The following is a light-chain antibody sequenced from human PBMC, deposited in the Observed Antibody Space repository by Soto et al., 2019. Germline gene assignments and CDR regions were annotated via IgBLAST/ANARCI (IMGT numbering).Light chain of an antibody. CDR2: AAS. J-gene: IGKJ4*01. Sequence: DIQMTQSPSSLSASVGDRVTITCRASQGSSIYLAWFQQKPGKVPKLLIYAASTLQSGVPSRFSGSGSGTDFTLTISSLQPEDVATYYCQKYNGAPLTFGGGTKVEIK. CDR3: QKYNGAPLT. CDR1: QGSSIY. V-gene: IGKV1-27*01.